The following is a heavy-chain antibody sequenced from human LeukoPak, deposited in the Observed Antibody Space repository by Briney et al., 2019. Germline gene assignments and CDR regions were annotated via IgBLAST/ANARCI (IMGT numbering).Heavy chain of an antibody. Sequence: EASVKVSCKASGGTFSDYALNWVRQAPGQGLEWMGVFIPILAAANSTQKFQGRVTITADISTNTVYMEPSSLRSEDTAVYFCAGIPVFGVVLHQEPVWGKGTTVAVSS. V-gene: IGHV1-69*10. D-gene: IGHD3-3*01. CDR1: GGTFSDYA. CDR3: AGIPVFGVVLHQEPV. J-gene: IGHJ6*04. CDR2: FIPILAAA.